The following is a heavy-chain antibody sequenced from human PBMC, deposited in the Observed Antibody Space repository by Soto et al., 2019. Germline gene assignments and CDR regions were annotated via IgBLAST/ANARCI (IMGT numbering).Heavy chain of an antibody. V-gene: IGHV1-18*01. Sequence: QVQLVQSGAEVKKPGASVKVSCKASGYTFTSYGISWVRQAPGQGLEWMGWISAYTGNTNYAQKLQGRVTMTTDTSTSTAYMELSSLRSYDTAVYYCARESISSGWYVWFDPWGHGTLVTVSS. CDR2: ISAYTGNT. J-gene: IGHJ5*02. CDR1: GYTFTSYG. CDR3: ARESISSGWYVWFDP. D-gene: IGHD6-19*01.